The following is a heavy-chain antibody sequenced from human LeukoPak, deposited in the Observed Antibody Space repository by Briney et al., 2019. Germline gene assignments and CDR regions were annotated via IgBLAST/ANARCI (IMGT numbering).Heavy chain of an antibody. CDR1: GGSFSAYH. V-gene: IGHV4-34*01. CDR3: ARGDLGSGALRGYYYMDV. J-gene: IGHJ6*03. CDR2: INHSGGT. D-gene: IGHD3-16*01. Sequence: PSETLSLTCAVYGGSFSAYHWSWICQPPGKGLEWIGEINHSGGTNYNPSLKSRVTISVDTSKNQFSLNLTPVTAADTAVYYCARGDLGSGALRGYYYMDVWGKGTTVTVSS.